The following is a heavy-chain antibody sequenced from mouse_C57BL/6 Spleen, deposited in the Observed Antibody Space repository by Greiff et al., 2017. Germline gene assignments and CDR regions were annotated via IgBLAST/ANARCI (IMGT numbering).Heavy chain of an antibody. Sequence: VQLQQSGAELMKPGASVKLSCKATGYTFTGYWIEWVKQRPGHGLEWIGEILPGSGSTTYNEKFKGKATFTADTSSNTAYMQLRSLTTEDSATYYCARRVDYSFGYFDYWGQGTTVTVSS. CDR2: ILPGSGST. D-gene: IGHD1-1*01. CDR3: ARRVDYSFGYFDY. J-gene: IGHJ2*01. CDR1: GYTFTGYW. V-gene: IGHV1-9*01.